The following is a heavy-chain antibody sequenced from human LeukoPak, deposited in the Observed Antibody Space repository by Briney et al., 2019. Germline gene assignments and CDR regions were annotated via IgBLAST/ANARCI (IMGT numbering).Heavy chain of an antibody. CDR3: ARGLRFIQGPGYYYMDV. Sequence: PSETLSLTCAVYGGSFSGYYWSWIRQPPGKGLEWIGEINHSGNTNYNPSLESRVTISADTSKNQFSLNLGSVTAADTAIYYCARGLRFIQGPGYYYMDVWGKGTTVTVSS. CDR1: GGSFSGYY. J-gene: IGHJ6*03. CDR2: INHSGNT. V-gene: IGHV4-34*01. D-gene: IGHD3-16*02.